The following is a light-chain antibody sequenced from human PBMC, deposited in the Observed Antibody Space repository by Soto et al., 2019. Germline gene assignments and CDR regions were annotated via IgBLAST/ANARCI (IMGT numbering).Light chain of an antibody. CDR3: QQGYNWPLT. Sequence: EIVMTQSPATLYLSPGERAALSCRASQSINSELAWYQQKPGQPPRLLIYGASTRATGVPARFTGSESGSEFTLTISGLQSEDFAVYYCQQGYNWPLTFGQGTRLEI. CDR1: QSINSE. CDR2: GAS. V-gene: IGKV3-15*01. J-gene: IGKJ2*01.